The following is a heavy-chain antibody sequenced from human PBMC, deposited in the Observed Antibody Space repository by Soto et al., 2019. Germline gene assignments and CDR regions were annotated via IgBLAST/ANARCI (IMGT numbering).Heavy chain of an antibody. D-gene: IGHD5-18*01. CDR3: ACIFSGGYGYGFYYYRMDV. CDR1: GGSISSGDYH. J-gene: IGHJ6*02. CDR2: IYYSGST. V-gene: IGHV4-30-4*01. Sequence: SETLSLTCSVSGGSISSGDYHWYCLRQPPGKGLDWIGHIYYSGSTYYNSSLKSRVTISLDTSKNQFSLKLSSVTAADTAVYYCACIFSGGYGYGFYYYRMDVWGQGTTVT.